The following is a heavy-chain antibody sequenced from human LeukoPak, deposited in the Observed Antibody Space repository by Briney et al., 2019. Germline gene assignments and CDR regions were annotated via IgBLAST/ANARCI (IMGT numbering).Heavy chain of an antibody. CDR3: ARAKEGGSYYFFDY. CDR2: INHSGST. J-gene: IGHJ4*02. V-gene: IGHV4-34*01. D-gene: IGHD1-26*01. CDR1: GGSFSGYY. Sequence: SETLSLTCAVYGGSFSGYYWSWIRQPPGKGLEWIGEINHSGSTNYNPSLKSRVTISVDTSKNQFSLKLSSVTAADTAVYYCARAKEGGSYYFFDYWGQGTLVTVSS.